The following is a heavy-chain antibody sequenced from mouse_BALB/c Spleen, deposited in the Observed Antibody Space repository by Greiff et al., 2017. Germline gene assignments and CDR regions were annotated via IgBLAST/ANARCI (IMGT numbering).Heavy chain of an antibody. J-gene: IGHJ4*01. CDR1: GFTFSSYG. V-gene: IGHV5-6-3*01. D-gene: IGHD2-10*02. CDR3: ARESMTPYAMDY. CDR2: INSNGGST. Sequence: EVQVVESGGGLVQPGGSLKLSCAASGFTFSSYGMSWVRQTPDKRLELVATINSNGGSTYYPDSVKGRFTISRDNAKNTLYLQMSSLKSEDTAMYYCARESMTPYAMDYWGQGTSVTVSS.